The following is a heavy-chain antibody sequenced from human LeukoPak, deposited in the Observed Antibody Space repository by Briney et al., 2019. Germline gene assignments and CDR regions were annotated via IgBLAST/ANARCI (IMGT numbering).Heavy chain of an antibody. Sequence: SETLSLTCIVSGGSISNSNYYWGWIRQPPGKGLEWIGSVFYSGSTYYNPSLKSRVTISVDTSENQFSLKLSSVTAADTAVYYCARWPQLYRAFDIWGQGTMVTVSS. CDR1: GGSISNSNYY. CDR2: VFYSGST. D-gene: IGHD2-2*02. V-gene: IGHV4-39*01. CDR3: ARWPQLYRAFDI. J-gene: IGHJ3*02.